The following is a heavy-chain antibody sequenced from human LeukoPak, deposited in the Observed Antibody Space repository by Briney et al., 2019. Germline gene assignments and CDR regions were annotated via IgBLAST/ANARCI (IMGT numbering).Heavy chain of an antibody. Sequence: PGGSLRLSCAASGFTFSSYSMNWVRQAPGKGLEWVSYISSSSSTIYYADSVKGRFTISRDSAKNSLYLQMNSLRAEDTAVYYCARDRGLRGVDYWGQGTLVTVSS. D-gene: IGHD4-17*01. CDR3: ARDRGLRGVDY. CDR1: GFTFSSYS. CDR2: ISSSSSTI. V-gene: IGHV3-48*01. J-gene: IGHJ4*02.